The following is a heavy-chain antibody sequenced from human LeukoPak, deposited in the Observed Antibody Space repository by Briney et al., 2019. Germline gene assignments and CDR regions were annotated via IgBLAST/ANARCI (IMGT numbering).Heavy chain of an antibody. CDR3: AREPAGYGSGSCDY. D-gene: IGHD3-10*01. J-gene: IGHJ4*02. CDR1: GFTFSSYS. Sequence: PGGSLRLSCAASGFTFSSYSMNWVRQAPGKGQEWVSSTSSSSSYIYYADSVKGRFTISRDNAKNSLYLQMNSLRAEDTAVYYCAREPAGYGSGSCDYWGQGTLVTVSS. CDR2: TSSSSSYI. V-gene: IGHV3-21*01.